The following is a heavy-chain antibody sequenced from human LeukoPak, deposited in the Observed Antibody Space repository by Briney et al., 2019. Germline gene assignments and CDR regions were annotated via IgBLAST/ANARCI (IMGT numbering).Heavy chain of an antibody. J-gene: IGHJ4*02. V-gene: IGHV4-31*03. Sequence: SETLSLTCTVSGGSISSDGFYWSWIRQRPGQGLEWIGYIYYSGSTYYNPSLKSRVTISVDTSKNQFTLRLNSVTAADTAMYFCARYYYESSGYSLFAYYFDYWGQGTLVTVSS. CDR1: GGSISSDGFY. CDR3: ARYYYESSGYSLFAYYFDY. CDR2: IYYSGST. D-gene: IGHD3-22*01.